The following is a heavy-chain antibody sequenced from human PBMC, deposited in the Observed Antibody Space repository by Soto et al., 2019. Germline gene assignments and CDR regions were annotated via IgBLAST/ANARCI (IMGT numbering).Heavy chain of an antibody. J-gene: IGHJ6*02. CDR2: ISRSGGST. CDR1: GFTFSSYA. Sequence: PGGSLRLSCAASGFTFSSYATSWVRPAQGKGLEWVSAISRSGGSTYYADSVKGRFTISRDNAKNTLYLQMNSLRAEDTAVYYCAKYPGTESYYYYGMDVWGQGTTVTVSS. V-gene: IGHV3-23*01. CDR3: AKYPGTESYYYYGMDV.